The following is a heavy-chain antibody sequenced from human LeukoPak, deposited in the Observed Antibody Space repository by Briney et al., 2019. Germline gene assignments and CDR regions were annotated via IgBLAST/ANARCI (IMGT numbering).Heavy chain of an antibody. CDR3: ARVEWELLLDYYYYYYMDV. CDR2: IKQDGSEK. J-gene: IGHJ6*03. Sequence: GGSLRLSCAASGFTFSSYWMSWVRQAPGKGLGWVANIKQDGSEKYYVDSVKGRFTISRDNAKNSLYLQMNSLRAEDTAVYYCARVEWELLLDYYYYYYMDVWGKGTTVTVSS. CDR1: GFTFSSYW. V-gene: IGHV3-7*01. D-gene: IGHD1-26*01.